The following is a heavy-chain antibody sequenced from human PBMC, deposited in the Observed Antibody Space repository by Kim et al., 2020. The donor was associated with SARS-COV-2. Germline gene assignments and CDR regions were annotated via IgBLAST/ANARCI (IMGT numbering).Heavy chain of an antibody. J-gene: IGHJ4*02. CDR3: ARGLVSGY. V-gene: IGHV3-7*03. D-gene: IGHD2-21*02. Sequence: GSRKYKVDSVKGRFTISRDNAKNSLYLQMNGLRAEDTAVYYCARGLVSGYWGQGTLVTVSS. CDR2: GSRK.